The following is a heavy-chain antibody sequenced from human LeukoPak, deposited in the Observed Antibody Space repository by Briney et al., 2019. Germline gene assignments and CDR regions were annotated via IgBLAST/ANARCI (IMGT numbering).Heavy chain of an antibody. CDR2: INAGNGNT. J-gene: IGHJ4*02. Sequence: ASVKVSCKASGYIFTSYAMHWVRQAPGQRLEWMGWINAGNGNTKYSQKFQGRVTITRDTSASTAYMELSSLRSEDTAVYYCARAYYDIYYFDYWGQGTLVTVSS. D-gene: IGHD3-9*01. CDR1: GYIFTSYA. CDR3: ARAYYDIYYFDY. V-gene: IGHV1-3*01.